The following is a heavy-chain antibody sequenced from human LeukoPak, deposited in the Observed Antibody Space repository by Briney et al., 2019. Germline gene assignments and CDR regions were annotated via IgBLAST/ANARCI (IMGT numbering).Heavy chain of an antibody. D-gene: IGHD3-10*01. CDR1: GYSVSSNYY. V-gene: IGHV4-38-2*02. Sequence: SETLSLTCTVSGYSVSSNYYWGWIRQPPGKGLEWIGTIYHSGSTYYNPSLKSRVTISVDTAKNQFSLKLSSVTAADTAMYYCTRANGYGLIDYWGQGTLVTVSS. CDR2: IYHSGST. J-gene: IGHJ4*02. CDR3: TRANGYGLIDY.